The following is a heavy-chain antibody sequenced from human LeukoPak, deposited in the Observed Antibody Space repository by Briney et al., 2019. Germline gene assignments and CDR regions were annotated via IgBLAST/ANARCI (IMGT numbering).Heavy chain of an antibody. V-gene: IGHV1-2*02. CDR1: GYTFTDYY. Sequence: ASVKVSCKASGYTFTDYYMHWVRQAPGQGLEWMEWINPNSGGTNYAQKFQGRVTMTRDTSISTAYMEVSRLRSDDTAVYYCARDRGYGSSCPDYWGQGTLVTVSS. CDR2: INPNSGGT. J-gene: IGHJ4*02. CDR3: ARDRGYGSSCPDY. D-gene: IGHD6-13*01.